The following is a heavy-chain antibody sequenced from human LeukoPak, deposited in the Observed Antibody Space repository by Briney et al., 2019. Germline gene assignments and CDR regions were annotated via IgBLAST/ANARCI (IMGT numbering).Heavy chain of an antibody. V-gene: IGHV1-18*01. CDR2: ISAYNGNT. CDR3: ARDGLWPLYFDY. D-gene: IGHD5-18*01. Sequence: GASVKVSCKASGYTFTSYVLSGVRQAPGQGLDWMGWISAYNGNTNNAQRLQGRVTMTTDTSTSTAYMELRSLRSDDTAVYYCARDGLWPLYFDYWGQGTLVTVSS. J-gene: IGHJ4*02. CDR1: GYTFTSYV.